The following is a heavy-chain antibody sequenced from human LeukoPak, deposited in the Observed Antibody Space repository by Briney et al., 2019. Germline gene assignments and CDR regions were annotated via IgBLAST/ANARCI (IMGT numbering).Heavy chain of an antibody. V-gene: IGHV3-23*01. CDR1: GFTFRSHA. D-gene: IGHD4-23*01. CDR2: IYENGGTT. CDR3: AREAVGQIFFDY. J-gene: IGHJ4*02. Sequence: GGSLRLSCVGSGFTFRSHAMSWVRQAPEKGLEFVSGIYENGGTTYYADSVKGRFSISRDNSKNTLYLQMNSLRPEDTAVYYCAREAVGQIFFDYWGQGTLVTVSS.